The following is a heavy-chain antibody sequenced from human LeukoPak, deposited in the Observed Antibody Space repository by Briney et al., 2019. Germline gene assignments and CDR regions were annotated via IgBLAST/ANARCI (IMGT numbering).Heavy chain of an antibody. Sequence: PSETLSLTCTVSGGSISSGSYYWGWIRQPPGRGLEWIGSIYYSGSTYYNPSLKSRVTISVDTSKNQFSLKLSSVTAADTAVYYCARRMTNYYYYYMDVWGKGTTVTVSS. CDR1: GGSISSGSYY. J-gene: IGHJ6*03. CDR3: ARRMTNYYYYYMDV. D-gene: IGHD2-8*01. CDR2: IYYSGST. V-gene: IGHV4-39*07.